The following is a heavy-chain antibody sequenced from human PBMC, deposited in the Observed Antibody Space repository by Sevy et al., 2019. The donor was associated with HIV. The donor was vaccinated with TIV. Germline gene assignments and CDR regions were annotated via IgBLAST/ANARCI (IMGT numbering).Heavy chain of an antibody. V-gene: IGHV3-30-3*01. J-gene: IGHJ4*02. CDR1: GFTFSNYD. CDR3: ARLFSCGGDCYYLDY. D-gene: IGHD2-21*02. CDR2: ISHDGNYK. Sequence: GSLRLSCAASGFTFSNYDMHWVRQAPGKGLEWVAVISHDGNYKNYADSVKVRFTISRDDFKNTLYLQMSSLRPEGTAVYFCARLFSCGGDCYYLDYWGQGALVTVSS.